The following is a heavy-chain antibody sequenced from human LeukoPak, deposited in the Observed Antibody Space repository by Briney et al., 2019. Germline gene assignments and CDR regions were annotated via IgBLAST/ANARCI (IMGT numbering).Heavy chain of an antibody. CDR3: ARDYYESSGYYEDCFDP. D-gene: IGHD3-22*01. CDR1: GYTFTSYG. Sequence: ASVKVSCKTSGYTFTSYGISWVRQAPGQGLEWMGWISADNGNTKCAQKLQGRVTMTTDTSTSTVYMELRSLRSDDTAVYYCARDYYESSGYYEDCFDPWGQGTLVTVSS. J-gene: IGHJ5*02. V-gene: IGHV1-18*01. CDR2: ISADNGNT.